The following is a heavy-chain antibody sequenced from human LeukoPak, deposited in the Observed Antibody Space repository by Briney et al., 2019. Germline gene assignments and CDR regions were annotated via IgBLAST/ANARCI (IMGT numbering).Heavy chain of an antibody. V-gene: IGHV1-8*01. D-gene: IGHD6-19*01. CDR2: MNPNSGNT. CDR1: GYTFTSYD. Sequence: GASVKVSCKASGYTFTSYDINWVRQATGQGLEWMGWMNPNSGNTGYAQKFQGRVTMTRNTSISTAYMELSSLRSEDTAVYYCARTSGYSSGWYNFDYYYGVDVWGQGTTVTVSS. CDR3: ARTSGYSSGWYNFDYYYGVDV. J-gene: IGHJ6*02.